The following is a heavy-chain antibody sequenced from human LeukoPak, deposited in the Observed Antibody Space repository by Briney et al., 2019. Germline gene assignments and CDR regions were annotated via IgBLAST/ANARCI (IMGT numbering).Heavy chain of an antibody. D-gene: IGHD1-26*01. CDR3: AKRGAISI. J-gene: IGHJ1*01. Sequence: PSETLSLTCTVSGGSINSHYWSWIRQPPGKGLEWIGCISHSGSTTYNPSLKSRVIISRDTSQNQFSLKLRSVTAADTAVYFCAKRGAISIWGQGTLVTVSS. CDR1: GGSINSHY. CDR2: ISHSGST. V-gene: IGHV4-59*11.